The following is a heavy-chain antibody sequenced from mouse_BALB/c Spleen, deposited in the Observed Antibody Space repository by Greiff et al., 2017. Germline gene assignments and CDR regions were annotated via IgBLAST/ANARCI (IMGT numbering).Heavy chain of an antibody. CDR2: ISDGGSYT. Sequence: EVQGVESGGGLVKPGGSLKLSCAASGFTFSDYYMYWVRQTPEKRLEWVATISDGGSYTYYPDSVKGRFTISRDNAKNNLYLQMSSLKSEDTAMYYCARSYGSRAMDYWGQGTSVTVSS. J-gene: IGHJ4*01. D-gene: IGHD2-2*01. V-gene: IGHV5-4*02. CDR1: GFTFSDYY. CDR3: ARSYGSRAMDY.